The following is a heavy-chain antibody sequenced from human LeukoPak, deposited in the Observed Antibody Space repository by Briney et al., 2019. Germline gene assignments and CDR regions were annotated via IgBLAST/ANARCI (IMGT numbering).Heavy chain of an antibody. CDR3: ARGPNSSSWYTSYYYYYGMDV. J-gene: IGHJ6*02. Sequence: SETLSLTCTVSGGSISSGDYYWSWIRQPPGTGLEWIGYIYYSGSTYYNPSLKSRVTISVDTSKNQFSLRLSSVTAADTAVYYCARGPNSSSWYTSYYYYYGMDVWGQGTTVTVSS. CDR1: GGSISSGDYY. V-gene: IGHV4-30-4*01. CDR2: IYYSGST. D-gene: IGHD6-13*01.